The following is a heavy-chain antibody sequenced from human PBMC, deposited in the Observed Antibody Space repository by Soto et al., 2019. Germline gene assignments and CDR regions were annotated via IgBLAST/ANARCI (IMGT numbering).Heavy chain of an antibody. CDR1: GFSVSNNY. CDR3: ARGGYYSGRAPAYHFAS. D-gene: IGHD2-8*02. Sequence: EVQLVETGGGLILPGGSLRLSCAASGFSVSNNYMNWVRQPPGKGLEWVSVLYSGGNRYYADSVRGRFSISRDESQNTVYLQMNSLRAEDTAVYYCARGGYYSGRAPAYHFASWGQGTLVTVTS. J-gene: IGHJ4*02. CDR2: LYSGGNR. V-gene: IGHV3-53*02.